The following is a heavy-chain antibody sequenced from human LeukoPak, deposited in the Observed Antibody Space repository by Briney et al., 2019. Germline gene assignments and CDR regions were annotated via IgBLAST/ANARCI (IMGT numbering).Heavy chain of an antibody. CDR2: ISGSGGST. Sequence: PGGSLRLSCAASGFTFSSYAMSWVRQAPGKGLEWVPAISGSGGSTYYADSVKGRFTISRDNSKNTLYLQINSLRAEDTAVYYCAKDDWGAARPLDYWGQGTLVTVSS. CDR3: AKDDWGAARPLDY. CDR1: GFTFSSYA. D-gene: IGHD6-6*01. J-gene: IGHJ4*02. V-gene: IGHV3-23*01.